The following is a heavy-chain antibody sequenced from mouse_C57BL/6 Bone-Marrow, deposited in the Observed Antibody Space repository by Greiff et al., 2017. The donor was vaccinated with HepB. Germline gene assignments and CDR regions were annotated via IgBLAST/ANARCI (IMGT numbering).Heavy chain of an antibody. J-gene: IGHJ4*01. CDR2: ISYSGST. CDR1: GYSITSGYD. V-gene: IGHV3-1*01. Sequence: VQLKESGPGMVKPSQSLSLTCTVTGYSITSGYDWHWIRHFPGNKLEWMGYISYSGSTNYNPSLKSRISITHDTSKNHFFLKLNSVTTEDTATYYCARGDDGYYRGYYAMDYWGQGTSVTVSS. D-gene: IGHD2-3*01. CDR3: ARGDDGYYRGYYAMDY.